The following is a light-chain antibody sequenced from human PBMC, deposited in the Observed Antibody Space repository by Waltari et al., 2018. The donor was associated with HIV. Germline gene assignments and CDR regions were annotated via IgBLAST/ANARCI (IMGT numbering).Light chain of an antibody. CDR3: CSYAGSSIP. Sequence: QSALTQPASVSGSIGQSITISCTGTSSDVGSYNLVSCDQHHPGKAPKLIIYEVYKRRSGVSNRFSGSKCGNTAYLTVAGLQAEDEADYYCCSYAGSSIPFGGGTKLTVL. CDR2: EVY. V-gene: IGLV2-23*02. J-gene: IGLJ2*01. CDR1: SSDVGSYNL.